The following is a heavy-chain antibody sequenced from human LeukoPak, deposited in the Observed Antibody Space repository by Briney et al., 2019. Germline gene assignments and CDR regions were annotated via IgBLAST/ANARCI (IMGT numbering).Heavy chain of an antibody. V-gene: IGHV3-21*01. CDR2: ISSSSSYI. J-gene: IGHJ4*02. CDR1: GFTFSSYS. D-gene: IGHD6-19*01. CDR3: ARIPFQWLVSDFDY. Sequence: TGESLRLSCAASGFTFSSYSMNWVRQAPGKGLEWVSSISSSSSYIYYADSVKGRFTISRDNAKNSLYLQMNSLRAEDTAVYYCARIPFQWLVSDFDYWGQGTLVTVSS.